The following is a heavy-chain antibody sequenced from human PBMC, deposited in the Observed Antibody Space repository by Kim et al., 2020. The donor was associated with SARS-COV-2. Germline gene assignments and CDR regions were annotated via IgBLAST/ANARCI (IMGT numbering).Heavy chain of an antibody. Sequence: SETLSLTCTVSGGSISSFYWSWIRQLPGKGLEWIGYIYYTGSTNYNSSLSSRVTMSVHMSKNQFSLRLNSVTAADTAVYYCARGIARFDPWGQGALVTVSS. V-gene: IGHV4-59*01. CDR1: GGSISSFY. CDR3: ARGIARFDP. CDR2: IYYTGST. J-gene: IGHJ5*02. D-gene: IGHD2-15*01.